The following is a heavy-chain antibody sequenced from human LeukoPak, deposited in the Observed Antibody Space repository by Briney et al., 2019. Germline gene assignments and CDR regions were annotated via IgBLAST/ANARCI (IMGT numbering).Heavy chain of an antibody. CDR3: ARDQDGDYETPPYYYYGMDV. Sequence: GASVKVSCKASGYTFTGYYMHWVRQAPGQGLEWMGWINPNSGGTNYAQKFQGRVTMTRDTSISTAYMELSRLRSDDTAVYYCARDQDGDYETPPYYYYGMDVWGQGTTVTASS. CDR1: GYTFTGYY. D-gene: IGHD4-17*01. J-gene: IGHJ6*02. V-gene: IGHV1-2*02. CDR2: INPNSGGT.